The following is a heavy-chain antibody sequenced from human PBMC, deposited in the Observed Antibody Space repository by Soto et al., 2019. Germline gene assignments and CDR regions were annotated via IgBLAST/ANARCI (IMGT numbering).Heavy chain of an antibody. Sequence: PGGSLRLSCTASGFTFGDYAMGWVRQAPGKXLEWVGFIRSKAYGGTTEYAASVKGRFTISRDDSKSIAYLQMNSLKTEDTAVYYCTRALYYDSSGSDSNWFDPWGQGTLVTVSS. J-gene: IGHJ5*02. CDR1: GFTFGDYA. V-gene: IGHV3-49*04. D-gene: IGHD3-22*01. CDR3: TRALYYDSSGSDSNWFDP. CDR2: IRSKAYGGTT.